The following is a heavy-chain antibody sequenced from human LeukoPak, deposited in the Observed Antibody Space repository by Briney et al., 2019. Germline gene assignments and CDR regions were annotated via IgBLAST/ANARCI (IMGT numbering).Heavy chain of an antibody. D-gene: IGHD3-22*01. Sequence: SVKVSCKASGGTFSSYAISWVRQAPGQGLEWMGRIIPILGIANYAQKFQGRVTITADKSTSTAYMELSSLGSEDTAVYYCARPKGDYYDSSGYYQRVGFDYWGQGTLVTVSS. CDR3: ARPKGDYYDSSGYYQRVGFDY. CDR1: GGTFSSYA. J-gene: IGHJ4*02. V-gene: IGHV1-69*04. CDR2: IIPILGIA.